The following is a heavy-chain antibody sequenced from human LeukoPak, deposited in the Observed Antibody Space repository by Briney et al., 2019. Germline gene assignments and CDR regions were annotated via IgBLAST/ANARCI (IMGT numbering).Heavy chain of an antibody. V-gene: IGHV3-48*03. J-gene: IGHJ4*02. CDR1: GFTFSNCE. D-gene: IGHD3-3*01. Sequence: AGGSLRLSCAASGFTFSNCEMNWVRQAPGKGLEGVAHITDTGTTIYYADSVRGRFTISRDNARNSLYLQMDSLRAEDTAVYYCTILDAGIDFDYCGRGTPVTVSS. CDR2: ITDTGTTI. CDR3: TILDAGIDFDY.